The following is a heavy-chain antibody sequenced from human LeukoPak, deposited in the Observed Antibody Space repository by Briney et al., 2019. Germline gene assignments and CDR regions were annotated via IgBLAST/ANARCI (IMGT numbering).Heavy chain of an antibody. V-gene: IGHV3-23*01. CDR3: ANWASSWDPRVDY. CDR1: GFSFSRYS. CDR2: ISGSGGST. Sequence: GGSLRLSCAASGFSFSRYSMNWVRQAPGKGLEWVSAISGSGGSTYYADSVKGRFTISRDNSKNTLYLQMNSLRAEDTAVYYCANWASSWDPRVDYWGQGTLVTVSS. D-gene: IGHD6-13*01. J-gene: IGHJ4*02.